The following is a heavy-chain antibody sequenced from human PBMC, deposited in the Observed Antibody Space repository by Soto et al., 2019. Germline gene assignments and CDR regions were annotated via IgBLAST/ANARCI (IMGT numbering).Heavy chain of an antibody. Sequence: QVQLVQSGAEVKKPGASVKVSCKASGYTFTGYGISWVQQAPGQGLEWMGWISTFNGNTKYAQKVQGRVTMTTDTSTSTAYMELRSLRSDDTAVYYCARDDGRDGYLNSDYWGPGTLVTVSS. D-gene: IGHD2-21*01. CDR1: GYTFTGYG. V-gene: IGHV1-18*04. CDR2: ISTFNGNT. J-gene: IGHJ4*02. CDR3: ARDDGRDGYLNSDY.